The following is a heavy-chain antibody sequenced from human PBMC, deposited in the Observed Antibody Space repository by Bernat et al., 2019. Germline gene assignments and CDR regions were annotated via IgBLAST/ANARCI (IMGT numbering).Heavy chain of an antibody. CDR3: ASRVCSSTSCPQRPRYYYYGMDV. CDR1: GYTFTGDY. D-gene: IGHD2-2*01. CDR2: INPNSGGT. V-gene: IGHV1-2*02. Sequence: QVQLVQSGAEVKKPGASVKVSCKASGYTFTGDYMHWVRQAPGQGLEWMGWINPNSGGTNYAQKFQGRVTMTRDTSISTAYMELSRLRSDDTAVYYWASRVCSSTSCPQRPRYYYYGMDVWGQGTRVTVS. J-gene: IGHJ6*02.